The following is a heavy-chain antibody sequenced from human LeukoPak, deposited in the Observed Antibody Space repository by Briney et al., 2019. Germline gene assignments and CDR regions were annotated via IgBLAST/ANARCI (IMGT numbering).Heavy chain of an antibody. Sequence: GGSLRLSCAASGFTFSSYWISWVRQAPGKGLGWISSIGSDANYIYYADSGKGRFTISRDNPQNSVYLQMNSLRAEDAAVYYSASAYCSSTSCYAFDIWGQGTMVTVSS. V-gene: IGHV3-21*01. CDR1: GFTFSSYW. CDR2: IGSDANYI. J-gene: IGHJ3*02. CDR3: ASAYCSSTSCYAFDI. D-gene: IGHD2-2*01.